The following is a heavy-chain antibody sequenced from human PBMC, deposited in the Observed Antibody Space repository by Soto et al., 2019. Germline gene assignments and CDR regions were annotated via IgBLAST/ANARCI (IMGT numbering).Heavy chain of an antibody. V-gene: IGHV1-8*01. CDR2: MNPNSGNT. J-gene: IGHJ6*03. D-gene: IGHD3-10*01. Sequence: QVQLVQSGAEVKKPGASVKVSCKASGYTFTIYDINWVRQATGQGLEGMGWMNPNSGNTGYAQKFQGRVTMTRNTSISTAYMELSSLRSEDTAVYYCARGPLPYYYGSGRPYYYMDVWGKGTTVTV. CDR1: GYTFTIYD. CDR3: ARGPLPYYYGSGRPYYYMDV.